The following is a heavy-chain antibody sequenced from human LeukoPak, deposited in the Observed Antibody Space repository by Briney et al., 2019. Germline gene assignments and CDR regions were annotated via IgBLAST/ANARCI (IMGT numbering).Heavy chain of an antibody. CDR3: ARSPYSSSRTVGYYGTDV. D-gene: IGHD6-13*01. CDR2: IGISITTI. V-gene: IGHV3-48*04. CDR1: GFTFSSYG. Sequence: GSLRLSCAASGFTFSSYGMHWVRQAPGKGLEWVSYIGISITTIYYADSVKGRFTISRDNARNSLSLQMNSLSLEDTAIYYCARSPYSSSRTVGYYGTDVWGQGTTVTISS. J-gene: IGHJ6*02.